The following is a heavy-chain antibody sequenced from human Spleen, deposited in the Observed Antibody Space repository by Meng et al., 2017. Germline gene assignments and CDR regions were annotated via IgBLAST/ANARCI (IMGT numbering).Heavy chain of an antibody. CDR3: ASGTPGRSYCDY. Sequence: QVQLVQCGAEVKEPGSSVKVSCKASGYTFGSYGICWVRQAPGQGLEWMGWFVNYVDTYPAPKFQGRVTMTTDTHTNTAFMELRSLTSDDTAVYYCASGTPGRSYCDYWGQGTLVTVSS. V-gene: IGHV1-18*01. D-gene: IGHD2-15*01. CDR2: FVNYVDT. CDR1: GYTFGSYG. J-gene: IGHJ4*02.